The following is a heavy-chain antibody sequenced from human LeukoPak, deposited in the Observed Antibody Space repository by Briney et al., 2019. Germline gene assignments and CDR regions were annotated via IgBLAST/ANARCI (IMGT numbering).Heavy chain of an antibody. D-gene: IGHD4-17*01. J-gene: IGHJ3*02. CDR3: ARGSSYGDYRDAFDI. CDR2: ISSSSSYI. V-gene: IGHV3-21*01. Sequence: GGSLRLSCAASGFTFSSYSTNWVRQAPGKGLEWVSSISSSSSYIYYADSVKGRFTISRDNAKNSLYLQMNSLRAEDTAVYYCARGSSYGDYRDAFDIWGQGTMVTVSS. CDR1: GFTFSSYS.